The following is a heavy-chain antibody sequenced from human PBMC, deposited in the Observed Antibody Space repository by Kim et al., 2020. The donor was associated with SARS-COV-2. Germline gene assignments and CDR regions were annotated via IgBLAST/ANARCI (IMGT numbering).Heavy chain of an antibody. Sequence: SETLSLTCSVSGAFISSHSWSWIRQTPGKGLEWIGYIYNNGATFYNPSLKSRVGISVDTSKNHLSLKMNSVTAADTAVYFCAKWGSSSTKYGMDVWGQGTTVTVSS. J-gene: IGHJ6*02. CDR3: AKWGSSSTKYGMDV. CDR1: GAFISSHS. CDR2: IYNNGAT. V-gene: IGHV4-59*11. D-gene: IGHD1-1*01.